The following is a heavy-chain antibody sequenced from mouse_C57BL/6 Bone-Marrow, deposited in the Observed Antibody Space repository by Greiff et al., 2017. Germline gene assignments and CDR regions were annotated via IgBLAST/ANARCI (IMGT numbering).Heavy chain of an antibody. CDR3: TALITTVVATDFYAMDY. D-gene: IGHD1-1*01. CDR1: GFNFKDDY. CDR2: IDPDNGDT. V-gene: IGHV14-4*01. J-gene: IGHJ4*01. Sequence: EVKLMESGAELVRPGASVKLSCTASGFNFKDDYMHWVKQRPEQGLEWIGWIDPDNGDTEYASKFQGKATITADTSSNTAYLQLSSLTSEDTAVYYCTALITTVVATDFYAMDYWGQGTSVTVSS.